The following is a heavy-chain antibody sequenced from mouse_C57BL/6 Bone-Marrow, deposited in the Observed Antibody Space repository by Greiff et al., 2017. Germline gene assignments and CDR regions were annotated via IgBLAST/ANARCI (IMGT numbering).Heavy chain of an antibody. CDR1: GYAFSSYW. CDR2: IYPGDGDT. J-gene: IGHJ3*01. D-gene: IGHD3-3*01. CDR3: ARWGLRGFAY. V-gene: IGHV1-80*01. Sequence: VQLVESGAELVKPGASVKISCKASGYAFSSYWMNWVKQRPGKGLEWIGQIYPGDGDTNYNGKFKGKATLTADKSSSTAYMQLSSLTSEDSAVYFCARWGLRGFAYWGQGTLVTVSA.